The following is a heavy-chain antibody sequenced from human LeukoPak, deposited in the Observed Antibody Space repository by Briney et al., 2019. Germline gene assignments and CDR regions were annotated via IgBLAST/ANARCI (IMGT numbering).Heavy chain of an antibody. D-gene: IGHD3-22*01. CDR3: ARGGNYYDSNSYYYFDY. CDR2: VYASGTT. J-gene: IGHJ4*02. CDR1: GSSISSYY. Sequence: SETLSLTCTVSGSSISSYYWSWIRQPAGKGLEWIGRVYASGTTFYNLSLQSRVTMLVDTSKNQFSLKLNSVTAADTAVYYCARGGNYYDSNSYYYFDYWGQGTLVTVSS. V-gene: IGHV4-4*07.